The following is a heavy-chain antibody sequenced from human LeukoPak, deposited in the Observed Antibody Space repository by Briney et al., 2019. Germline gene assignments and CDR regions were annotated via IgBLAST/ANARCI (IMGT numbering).Heavy chain of an antibody. CDR3: ARVFTYDYVWGSYSPSEAFDI. CDR2: ISSSSSYI. J-gene: IGHJ3*02. CDR1: GFTFSSYS. Sequence: GGSLRLSCAASGFTFSSYSMNWVRQAPGKGLEWVSSISSSSSYIYYADSVKGRFTISRDNAKNSLYLQMNSLRAEDTAVYYCARVFTYDYVWGSYSPSEAFDIWGQGTMVTVSS. D-gene: IGHD3-16*01. V-gene: IGHV3-21*01.